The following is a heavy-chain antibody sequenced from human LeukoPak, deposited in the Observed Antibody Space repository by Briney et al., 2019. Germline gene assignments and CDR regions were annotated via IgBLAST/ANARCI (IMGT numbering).Heavy chain of an antibody. CDR3: ATGSSYYFDY. Sequence: GASVKVSCKASGYTFTSYWIGWVRQMPGKGLEWMGIIYPGDSDTRYSPSFQGQVTISADKPISTAYLQWSSLKASDTAMYYCATGSSYYFDYWGQGTLVTVSS. V-gene: IGHV5-51*04. D-gene: IGHD6-6*01. CDR1: GYTFTSYW. J-gene: IGHJ4*02. CDR2: IYPGDSDT.